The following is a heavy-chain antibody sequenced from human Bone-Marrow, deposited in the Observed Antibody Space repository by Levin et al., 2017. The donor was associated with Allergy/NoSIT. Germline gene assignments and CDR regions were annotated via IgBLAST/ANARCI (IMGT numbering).Heavy chain of an antibody. J-gene: IGHJ4*02. CDR2: IKSKVDGGTT. D-gene: IGHD4-17*01. V-gene: IGHV3-15*01. CDR3: TRDPDSTATGAFDY. CDR1: GFTFRDAW. Sequence: PGGSLRLSCAASGFTFRDAWLSWVRQAPGKGLEWVGRIKSKVDGGTTDYAAPVKGRFTISRDDSKDTLYLQMNTLKTEDTAVYYCTRDPDSTATGAFDYWGQGALVTVSS.